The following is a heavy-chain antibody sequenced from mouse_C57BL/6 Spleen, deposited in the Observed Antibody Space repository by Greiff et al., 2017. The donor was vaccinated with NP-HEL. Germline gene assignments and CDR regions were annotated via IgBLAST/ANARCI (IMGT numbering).Heavy chain of an antibody. J-gene: IGHJ4*01. Sequence: EVMLVESGGGLVKPGGSLKLSCAASGFTFSDYGMHWVRQAPEKGLEWVAYISSGSSTIYYADTVKGRFTISRDNAKNTLFLQMTSLRSEDTAMYYCARSFITTVVEDYAMDYWGQGTSVTVSS. CDR2: ISSGSSTI. CDR1: GFTFSDYG. V-gene: IGHV5-17*01. D-gene: IGHD1-1*01. CDR3: ARSFITTVVEDYAMDY.